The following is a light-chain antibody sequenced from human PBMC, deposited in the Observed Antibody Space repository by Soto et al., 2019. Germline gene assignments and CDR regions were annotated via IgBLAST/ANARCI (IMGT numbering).Light chain of an antibody. CDR3: QQYDTYWT. V-gene: IGKV1-39*01. J-gene: IGKJ1*01. Sequence: DIQMTQSPSSLSASVGDRVTITCRASQSIASRLNWYQQKPGSAPKLLIYGASTLESGVPSRFSGSGSGTDFTLTVSSLQVEDFATYYCQQYDTYWTFGQGTKVDIK. CDR2: GAS. CDR1: QSIASR.